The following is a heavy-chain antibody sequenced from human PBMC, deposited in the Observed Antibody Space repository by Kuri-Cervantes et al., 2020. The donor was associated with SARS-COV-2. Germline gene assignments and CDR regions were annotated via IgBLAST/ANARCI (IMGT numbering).Heavy chain of an antibody. CDR3: ARDMGTNNFDY. D-gene: IGHD1-14*01. CDR2: IDWDDDR. CDR1: GFSLSTSGMR. V-gene: IGHV2-70*04. J-gene: IGHJ4*02. Sequence: SGPTLVKPTQTLTLTCTFSGFSLSTSGMRVSWIRQPPGKALEWLARIDWDDDRFYSTSLKTRLTISKDTFKNQVVLTMTNMDPVDTATYYCARDMGTNNFDYWGQGTLVTVSS.